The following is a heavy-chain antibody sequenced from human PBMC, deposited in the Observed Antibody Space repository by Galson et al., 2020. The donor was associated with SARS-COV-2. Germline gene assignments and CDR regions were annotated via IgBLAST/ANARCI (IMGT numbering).Heavy chain of an antibody. D-gene: IGHD1-26*01. CDR1: GFTFSTYA. CDR3: ARPYSGSYYGGLDY. J-gene: IGHJ4*02. V-gene: IGHV3-30*04. CDR2: ISYDESNK. Sequence: QAGGSLRLSCAASGFTFSTYAMHWVRQAPGKGLEWVAVISYDESNKYYAYSLKGRFTISRDNSKNSLYLQMNSLRAEDTAVYYCARPYSGSYYGGLDYWGQGTLVTVSS.